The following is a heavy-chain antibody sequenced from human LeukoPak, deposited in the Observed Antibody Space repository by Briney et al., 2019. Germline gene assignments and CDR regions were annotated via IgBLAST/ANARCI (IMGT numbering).Heavy chain of an antibody. Sequence: PGRSLRLSCAASGFTFSSYGMHWVRQAPGKGLEWVAVISYDGSNKYYADSVKGRFTISRDNSKNTLYLQMNSLRAEDTAVYYCAKGFPDRETWIQLWLIDYWGQGTLVTVSS. CDR2: ISYDGSNK. D-gene: IGHD5-18*01. J-gene: IGHJ4*02. CDR3: AKGFPDRETWIQLWLIDY. V-gene: IGHV3-30*18. CDR1: GFTFSSYG.